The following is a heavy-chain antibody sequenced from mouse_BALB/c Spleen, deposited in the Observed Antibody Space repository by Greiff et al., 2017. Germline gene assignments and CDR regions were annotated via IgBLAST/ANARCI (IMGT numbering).Heavy chain of an antibody. CDR2: ISSGSSTI. Sequence: EVKLVESGGGLVQPGGSRKLSCAASGFTFSSFGMHWVRQAPEKGLEWVAYISSGSSTIYYADTVKGRFTISRDNPKNTLFLQMTSLRSEDTAMYYCARSVYYYGSSYSYFDYWGQGTTLTVSS. J-gene: IGHJ2*01. CDR1: GFTFSSFG. D-gene: IGHD1-1*01. CDR3: ARSVYYYGSSYSYFDY. V-gene: IGHV5-17*02.